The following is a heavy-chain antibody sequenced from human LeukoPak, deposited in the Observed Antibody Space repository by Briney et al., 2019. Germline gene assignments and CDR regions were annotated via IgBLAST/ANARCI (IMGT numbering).Heavy chain of an antibody. D-gene: IGHD4-17*01. CDR1: GGSISSYY. V-gene: IGHV4-4*07. Sequence: PSETLSLTCTVSGGSISSYYWSWIRQPAGKGLEWIGRIYTSGSTNYNPSLKSRVTISVDTSKNQFSLKLSSVTAADTAVYYCARASLWRTTVTTFDYWGQGTLVTVSS. J-gene: IGHJ4*02. CDR2: IYTSGST. CDR3: ARASLWRTTVTTFDY.